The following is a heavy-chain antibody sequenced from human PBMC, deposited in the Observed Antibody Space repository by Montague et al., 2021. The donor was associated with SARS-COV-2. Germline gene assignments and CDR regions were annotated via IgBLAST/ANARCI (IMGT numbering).Heavy chain of an antibody. D-gene: IGHD3-16*02. CDR2: IYWDDDK. CDR1: GSSLNTNGMG. V-gene: IGHV2-5*02. CDR3: ARYTSRMYGSFDY. J-gene: IGHJ4*02. Sequence: PALVKPTQTHTLTCTVSGSSLNTNGMGVGWIRQPPGEAPAWLALIYWDDDKRYSPSLKTRLTITKDASRNQVVLTMTNVDPGDTGTYFCARYTSRMYGSFDYWGQGALVSVSS.